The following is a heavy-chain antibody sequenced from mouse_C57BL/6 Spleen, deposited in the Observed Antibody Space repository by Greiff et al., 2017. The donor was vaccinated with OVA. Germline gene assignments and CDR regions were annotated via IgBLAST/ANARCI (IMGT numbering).Heavy chain of an antibody. CDR2: INPNNGGT. CDR1: GYTFTDYY. CDR3: ARGGYDYVFAY. V-gene: IGHV1-26*01. D-gene: IGHD2-4*01. Sequence: EVQLQQSGPELVKPGASVKISCKASGYTFTDYYMNWVKQSHGKSLEWIGDINPNNGGTSYNQKFKGKATLTVDKSSSTAYMELRSLTSEDSAVYYCARGGYDYVFAYWGQGTLVTVSA. J-gene: IGHJ3*01.